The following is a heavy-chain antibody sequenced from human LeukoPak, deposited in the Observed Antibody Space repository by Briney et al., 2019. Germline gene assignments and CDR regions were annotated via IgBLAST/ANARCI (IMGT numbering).Heavy chain of an antibody. J-gene: IGHJ4*02. V-gene: IGHV1-46*01. CDR2: INPSGGST. Sequence: ASVKVSCKASGYTFTSYYMHWVRQAPGQGLEWMGIINPSGGSTSYAQKFQGRVTMTRDTSTSTVYMELSRLRSDDTAVYYCARDPQRDQLTTERYFDYWGQGTLVTVSS. D-gene: IGHD2-2*01. CDR1: GYTFTSYY. CDR3: ARDPQRDQLTTERYFDY.